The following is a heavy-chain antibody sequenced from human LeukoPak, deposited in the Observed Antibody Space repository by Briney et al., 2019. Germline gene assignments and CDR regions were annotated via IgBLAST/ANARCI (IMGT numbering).Heavy chain of an antibody. J-gene: IGHJ3*01. CDR1: GFTFSNYA. CDR3: GRDPNGDYVGAFDF. CDR2: ITGDGGGT. Sequence: PGGSLRLSCAASGFTFSNYAMTWVRLVPGKGLEWVSSITGDGGGTSFADSVRSRFTVSRDNSKNTLYLQMYGLRAEDTAIYYCGRDPNGDYVGAFDFWGQGTLVTVSS. V-gene: IGHV3-23*01. D-gene: IGHD4-17*01.